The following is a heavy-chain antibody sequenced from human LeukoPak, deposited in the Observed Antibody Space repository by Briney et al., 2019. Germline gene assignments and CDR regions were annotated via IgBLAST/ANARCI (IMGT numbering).Heavy chain of an antibody. V-gene: IGHV3-48*02. J-gene: IGHJ4*02. CDR3: ARGEPIFGADY. Sequence: GGSLRLSCAASGFTFSSYSMNWVRQAPGKGLEWVSYISSSSTIYYADSVKGRFTISRDNAKNSLYLQMNSLRDEDTAVYYCARGEPIFGADYWGQGTLVTVSS. CDR1: GFTFSSYS. D-gene: IGHD3-3*01. CDR2: ISSSSTI.